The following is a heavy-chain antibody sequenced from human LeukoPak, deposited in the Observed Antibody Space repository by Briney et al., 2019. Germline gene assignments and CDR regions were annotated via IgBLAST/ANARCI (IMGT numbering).Heavy chain of an antibody. CDR1: GFTFSSYA. V-gene: IGHV3-23*01. CDR3: AKGSYYDSSGSFYFDY. J-gene: IGHJ4*02. Sequence: GGSLRLSCAASGFTFSSYAMCWVRQAPGRGLEWVSGISGSGDNTYYADSVKGRFTISRDNSKNTLYVQVNSLGTEDTAAYYCAKGSYYDSSGSFYFDYWGQGTLVTVSS. CDR2: ISGSGDNT. D-gene: IGHD3-22*01.